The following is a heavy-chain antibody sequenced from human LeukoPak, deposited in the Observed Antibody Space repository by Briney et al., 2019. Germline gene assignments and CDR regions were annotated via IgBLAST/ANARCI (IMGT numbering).Heavy chain of an antibody. CDR2: IRSKTDGGTT. V-gene: IGHV3-15*01. D-gene: IGHD3-10*01. CDR1: GFTFSNAW. Sequence: GGSLRLSYAASGFTFSNAWMSWVRQAPGKGLEWVGRIRSKTDGGTTDYAAPVKGRFTISRDDSKNTLYLQMNSLKTEDTAVYYCSTHYSGTFDPWGQGTLVTVSS. J-gene: IGHJ5*02. CDR3: STHYSGTFDP.